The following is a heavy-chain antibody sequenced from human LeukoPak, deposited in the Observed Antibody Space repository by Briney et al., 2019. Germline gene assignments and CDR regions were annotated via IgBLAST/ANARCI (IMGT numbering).Heavy chain of an antibody. J-gene: IGHJ6*02. CDR1: GFTFSSYS. D-gene: IGHD6-13*01. V-gene: IGHV3-21*01. CDR2: ISSSNYI. Sequence: GGSLRLSCAASGFTFSSYSMNWVRQAPGKGLEWVSSISSSNYIYYADSLKGRFTISRDNAKNSLYLQMNSLRAEDTAVYYCARDADSSSWSMYYYYGMDVWGQGTTVTVSS. CDR3: ARDADSSSWSMYYYYGMDV.